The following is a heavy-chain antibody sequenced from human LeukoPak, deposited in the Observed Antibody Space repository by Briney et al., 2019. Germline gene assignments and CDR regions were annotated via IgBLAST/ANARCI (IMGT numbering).Heavy chain of an antibody. CDR1: GDSITSSSRY. V-gene: IGHV4-39*01. CDR3: ARHLKGGRAVAGNYFDY. Sequence: PSETLSLTCAVSGDSITSSSRYWGWIRQPPGKGLEWIGSIYYSGSTYYNPSLKSRVTISVDTSKNQFSLKLSSVTAADTAVYYCARHLKGGRAVAGNYFDYWGQGTLVTVSS. D-gene: IGHD6-19*01. CDR2: IYYSGST. J-gene: IGHJ4*02.